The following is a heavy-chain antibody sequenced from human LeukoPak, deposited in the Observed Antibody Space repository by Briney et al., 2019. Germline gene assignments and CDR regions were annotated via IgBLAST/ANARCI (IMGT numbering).Heavy chain of an antibody. CDR3: ARLLKYSGSYYCDF. Sequence: SETLSLTCTVSGGSISSSDFYWGWIRQPPGKGLEWIGSISYSGNTYYNPSLKSRVTISVDTSKNQFSLKLGSVTAADTAVYYCARLLKYSGSYYCDFWGQGTLVTVSS. CDR1: GGSISSSDFY. CDR2: ISYSGNT. D-gene: IGHD1-26*01. V-gene: IGHV4-39*01. J-gene: IGHJ4*02.